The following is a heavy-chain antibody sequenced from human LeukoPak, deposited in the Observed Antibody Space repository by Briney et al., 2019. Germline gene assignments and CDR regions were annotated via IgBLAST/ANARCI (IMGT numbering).Heavy chain of an antibody. V-gene: IGHV3-30*01. J-gene: IGHJ4*02. Sequence: GRSLRLSCAASGFTFSSYAMHWVRQAPGKGLEWVAVISYDGSNKYYADSVKGRFTISRDNSKNTLYLQMNSLRAEDTAVYYCASLGHSSGYYPRDYWGQGTLVTVSS. D-gene: IGHD3-22*01. CDR2: ISYDGSNK. CDR3: ASLGHSSGYYPRDY. CDR1: GFTFSSYA.